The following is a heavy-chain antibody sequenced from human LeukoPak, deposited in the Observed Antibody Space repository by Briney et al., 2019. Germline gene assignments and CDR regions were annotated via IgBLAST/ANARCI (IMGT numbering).Heavy chain of an antibody. CDR1: GGSINSYY. Sequence: SETLSLTCTVSGGSINSYYWSWIRQPPGKGLEWIGEINHSGSTNYNPSLKSRVTISVDTSKNQFSLKLSSVTAADTAVYYCARFYGSGSQVFNYFDYWGQGTLVTVSS. D-gene: IGHD3-10*01. J-gene: IGHJ4*02. CDR2: INHSGST. CDR3: ARFYGSGSQVFNYFDY. V-gene: IGHV4-34*01.